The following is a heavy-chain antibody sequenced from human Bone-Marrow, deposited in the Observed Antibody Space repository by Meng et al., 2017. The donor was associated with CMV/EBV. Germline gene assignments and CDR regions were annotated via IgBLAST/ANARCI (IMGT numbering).Heavy chain of an antibody. CDR3: ARDPVSSSWHQILYYGLDV. V-gene: IGHV3-21*01. CDR2: ISSSSSYI. Sequence: GESLKISCAASGFTFSSYSMNWVRQAPGKGLEWVSSISSSSSYIYYADSVKGRFTISRDNAKNSLCLQMNSLRAEDTAVYYCARDPVSSSWHQILYYGLDVWGQGTTVTVSS. CDR1: GFTFSSYS. J-gene: IGHJ6*02. D-gene: IGHD6-13*01.